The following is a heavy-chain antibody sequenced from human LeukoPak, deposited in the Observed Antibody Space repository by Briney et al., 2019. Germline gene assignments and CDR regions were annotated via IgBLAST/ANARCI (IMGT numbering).Heavy chain of an antibody. CDR2: IKQDGSVK. J-gene: IGHJ5*02. Sequence: GGSLRLSCAASGFTFSSYWMSWVRQAPGKGLEWVANIKQDGSVKYYVDSVKGRFTISRDNAKNSLYLQMNSLRAEDTAVYYCARVYGPNWFDPWGQGTLVTVSS. V-gene: IGHV3-7*01. D-gene: IGHD3-10*01. CDR3: ARVYGPNWFDP. CDR1: GFTFSSYW.